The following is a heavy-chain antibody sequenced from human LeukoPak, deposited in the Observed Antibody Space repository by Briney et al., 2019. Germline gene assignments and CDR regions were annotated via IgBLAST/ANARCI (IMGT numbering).Heavy chain of an antibody. J-gene: IGHJ5*02. CDR1: GFLFSSYG. Sequence: PGGSLRLSCAASGFLFSSYGMHWVRQAPGKGLEWVSSISSSSSYIYYADSVKGRFTISRDNAKNSLYLQMNSLRAEDTAVYYCARTYMVRGVRYNWFDPWGQGTLVTVSS. CDR3: ARTYMVRGVRYNWFDP. D-gene: IGHD3-10*01. CDR2: ISSSSSYI. V-gene: IGHV3-21*01.